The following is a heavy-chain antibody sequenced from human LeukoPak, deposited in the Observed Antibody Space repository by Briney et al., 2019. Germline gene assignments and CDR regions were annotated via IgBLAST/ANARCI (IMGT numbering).Heavy chain of an antibody. CDR1: GYSFTSYW. CDR2: IYPGDSDT. Sequence: GESLKISCKGSGYSFTSYWIGWVRPMPGKGLEWMGIIYPGDSDTRYSPSFQGQVTISADKSISTAYLQWSSLKASDTAMYYCARLGIAAAGEGNGIDYWGQGTLVTVSS. CDR3: ARLGIAAAGEGNGIDY. J-gene: IGHJ4*02. V-gene: IGHV5-51*01. D-gene: IGHD6-13*01.